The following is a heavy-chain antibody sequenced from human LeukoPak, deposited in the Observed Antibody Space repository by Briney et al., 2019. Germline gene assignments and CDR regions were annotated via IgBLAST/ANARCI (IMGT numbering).Heavy chain of an antibody. CDR3: ATRGNGDQNYYYYGMDV. J-gene: IGHJ6*02. V-gene: IGHV1-24*01. D-gene: IGHD4-17*01. Sequence: ASVKVSCKVSGYTLTELSMHWVRQAPGKGLEWMGGFDPEDGETIYAQKFLGRVTMTEDTSTDTAYMELSSLRSEDTAVYYCATRGNGDQNYYYYGMDVWGQGTTVTVSS. CDR1: GYTLTELS. CDR2: FDPEDGET.